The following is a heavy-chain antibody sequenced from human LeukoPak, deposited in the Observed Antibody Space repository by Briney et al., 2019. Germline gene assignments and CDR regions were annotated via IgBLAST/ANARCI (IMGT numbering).Heavy chain of an antibody. CDR3: ARGSTIFGVVPYFDY. CDR2: ISAYNGNT. V-gene: IGHV1-18*01. CDR1: GYTFTSYG. Sequence: GASVKVSCKASGYTFTSYGISWVRQAPGQGLEWMGWISAYNGNTNYAQKLQGRVTMTTDTSTSTAYMELRSLRSEDTAVYYCARGSTIFGVVPYFDYWGQGTLVTVSS. D-gene: IGHD3-3*01. J-gene: IGHJ4*02.